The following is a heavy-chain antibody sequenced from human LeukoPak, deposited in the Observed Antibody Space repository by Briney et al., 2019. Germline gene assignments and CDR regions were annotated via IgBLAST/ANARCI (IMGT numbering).Heavy chain of an antibody. CDR3: AKDKRYYDFWSGYHHPSFDY. V-gene: IGHV3-23*01. Sequence: GGSLRLSCAASGFTFSSYAMSWVRQAPGKGLEWVSAISGSGGSTYYADSVKGRFTISRDNSKNTLYLQMNSLRAEDTAVYYCAKDKRYYDFWSGYHHPSFDYWGQGTLVTVCS. CDR1: GFTFSSYA. CDR2: ISGSGGST. J-gene: IGHJ4*02. D-gene: IGHD3-3*01.